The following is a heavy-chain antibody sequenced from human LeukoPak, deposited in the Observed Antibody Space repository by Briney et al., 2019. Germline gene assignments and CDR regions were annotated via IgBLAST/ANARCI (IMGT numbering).Heavy chain of an antibody. D-gene: IGHD3-10*01. CDR3: ARDITMVRGVTNWFDP. CDR1: GYSLSSGCY. J-gene: IGHJ5*02. CDR2: IYHSGST. V-gene: IGHV4-38-2*02. Sequence: SETLSLTCAVSGYSLSSGCYWGWIRQPPGKGLEWIGSIYHSGSTYYNPSLKSRVTISVDTSKNQFSLKLSSVTAADTAVYYCARDITMVRGVTNWFDPWGQGTLVTVSS.